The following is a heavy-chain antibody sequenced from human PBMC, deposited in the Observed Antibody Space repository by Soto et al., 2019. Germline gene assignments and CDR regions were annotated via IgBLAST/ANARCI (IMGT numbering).Heavy chain of an antibody. J-gene: IGHJ4*02. Sequence: ASVKVSCKVSGDTLSELSMYWVRQAPGKGLEWMGGFDPEDGETVYAQKFQGRVSMTDDTSTDTAYMELGSLRSEDTAVYYCAAPYTTGFQAYDFWGQGTLVTVSS. CDR2: FDPEDGET. CDR1: GDTLSELS. V-gene: IGHV1-24*01. D-gene: IGHD3-3*01. CDR3: AAPYTTGFQAYDF.